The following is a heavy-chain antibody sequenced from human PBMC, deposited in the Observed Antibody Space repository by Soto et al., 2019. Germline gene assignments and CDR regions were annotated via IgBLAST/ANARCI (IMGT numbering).Heavy chain of an antibody. CDR3: ASRAILGFGELLSASWYFDY. Sequence: SVKVSCKASGGTFSSYAISWVRQAPGQGLEWMGGIIPIFGTANYAQKFQGRVTITADKSTSTAYMELSSLRSEDTAVYYCASRAILGFGELLSASWYFDYWGQGTLVTVSS. D-gene: IGHD3-10*01. V-gene: IGHV1-69*06. CDR2: IIPIFGTA. CDR1: GGTFSSYA. J-gene: IGHJ4*02.